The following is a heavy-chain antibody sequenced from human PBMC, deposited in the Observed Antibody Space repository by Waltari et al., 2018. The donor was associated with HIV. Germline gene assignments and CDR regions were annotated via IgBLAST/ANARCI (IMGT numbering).Heavy chain of an antibody. J-gene: IGHJ4*02. Sequence: EVQLVESGGGLIQPGGSLRLSCAASGFTVSSNYMSWVRQAPGKGLEWVSVIYSGGSTYYADSVKGRFTISGDNSKNTLYLQMNSLRAEDTAVYYCARAVAGTRYFDYWGQGTLVTVSS. CDR1: GFTVSSNY. CDR2: IYSGGST. D-gene: IGHD6-19*01. CDR3: ARAVAGTRYFDY. V-gene: IGHV3-53*01.